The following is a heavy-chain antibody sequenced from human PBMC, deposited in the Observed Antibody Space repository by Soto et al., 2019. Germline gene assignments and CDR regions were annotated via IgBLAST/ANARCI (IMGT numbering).Heavy chain of an antibody. Sequence: QVQLQESGPGLVKPSETLSLTCTVSGGSIDGYNCAWIRQTPGKALEWVGYVYDNGDSGYNPSLKSRVTLSMDTSKSKFSLQLRSVTAEDTAVYYCVRQGIGRLHCLVDVWGRGTTVTVSS. CDR2: VYDNGDS. J-gene: IGHJ6*01. CDR1: GGSIDGYN. V-gene: IGHV4-59*08. D-gene: IGHD5-12*01. CDR3: VRQGIGRLHCLVDV.